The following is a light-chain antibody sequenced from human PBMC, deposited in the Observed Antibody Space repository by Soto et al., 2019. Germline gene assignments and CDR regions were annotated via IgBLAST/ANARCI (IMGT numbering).Light chain of an antibody. CDR1: QSVSSK. J-gene: IGKJ4*01. V-gene: IGKV3-15*01. Sequence: ETVMTQSPATLSLSPGERATLSFRSSQSVSSKLVWYQQKPGQTPRFLIYGASTSATGIPARFRGSGSGTEFTLTIASLQSEDFAVYYCQQYNDWPQAFGGGTKVEIK. CDR3: QQYNDWPQA. CDR2: GAS.